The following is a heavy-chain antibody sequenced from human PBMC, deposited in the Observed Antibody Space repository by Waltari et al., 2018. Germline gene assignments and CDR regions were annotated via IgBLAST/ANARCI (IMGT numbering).Heavy chain of an antibody. J-gene: IGHJ4*02. Sequence: QVQLVQSGAEVKKPGASVKVSCKASGYTFTGYYMHWVRQAPGQGLEWMGWINPNSGGTNYAQKLQGRVTMTTDTSTSTAYMGLRSLRADDTAVYYCARLRGGDSSSWYSDYWGQGTLVTVSS. D-gene: IGHD6-13*01. CDR2: INPNSGGT. V-gene: IGHV1-2*02. CDR1: GYTFTGYY. CDR3: ARLRGGDSSSWYSDY.